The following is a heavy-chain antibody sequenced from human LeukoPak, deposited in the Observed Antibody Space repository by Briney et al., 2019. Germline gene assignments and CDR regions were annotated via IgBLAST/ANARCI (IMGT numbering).Heavy chain of an antibody. J-gene: IGHJ4*02. Sequence: ASVKVSCKASGGTFSSYAISWVRQAPGQGLEWMGRIIPILGIANYAQKFQGRVTITADKSTSTAYMELSSLRSEDTAVYYCARERFDYGDYEVYWSQGTLVTVSS. V-gene: IGHV1-69*04. D-gene: IGHD4-17*01. CDR1: GGTFSSYA. CDR2: IIPILGIA. CDR3: ARERFDYGDYEVY.